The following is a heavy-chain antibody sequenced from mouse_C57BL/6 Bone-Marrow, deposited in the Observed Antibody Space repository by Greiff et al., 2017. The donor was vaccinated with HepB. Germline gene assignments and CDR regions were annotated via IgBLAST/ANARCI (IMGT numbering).Heavy chain of an antibody. CDR2: INPYNGGT. V-gene: IGHV1-19*01. CDR3: ARRWENFDY. Sequence: VQLKESGPVLVKPGASVKMSCKASGYTFTDYYMNWVKQSHGKSLEWIGVINPYNGGTSYNQKFKGKATLTVDKSSSTAYMELNSLTSEDSAVYYCARRWENFDYWGQGTTLTVSS. D-gene: IGHD1-1*02. J-gene: IGHJ2*01. CDR1: GYTFTDYY.